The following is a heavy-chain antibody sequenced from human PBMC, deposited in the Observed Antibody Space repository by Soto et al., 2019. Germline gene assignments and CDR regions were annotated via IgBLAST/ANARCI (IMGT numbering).Heavy chain of an antibody. Sequence: SVKVSCKASGGTFSSYAISWVRQAPGQGLECMGGIIPVFGTANYAQKFQGRVTITADESTSTAYMELSSLRSEDTAVYYCASGGLSANWFDPWGQGTLVTVSS. V-gene: IGHV1-69*13. J-gene: IGHJ5*02. CDR3: ASGGLSANWFDP. CDR1: GGTFSSYA. D-gene: IGHD3-16*01. CDR2: IIPVFGTA.